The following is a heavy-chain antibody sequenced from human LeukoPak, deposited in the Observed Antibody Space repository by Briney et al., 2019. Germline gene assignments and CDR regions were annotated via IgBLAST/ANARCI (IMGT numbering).Heavy chain of an antibody. V-gene: IGHV1-46*01. Sequence: GASVKVSCKASGYTFSSYYMHWVRQAPGQGLEWMGIINPSADIKTYAQKFQGRVTMTRYTSTATVYMELRTLGSKDTAVYYCARENPYDSSVYFYDYWGQGTLVTVSS. CDR2: INPSADIK. CDR1: GYTFSSYY. J-gene: IGHJ4*02. D-gene: IGHD3-22*01. CDR3: ARENPYDSSVYFYDY.